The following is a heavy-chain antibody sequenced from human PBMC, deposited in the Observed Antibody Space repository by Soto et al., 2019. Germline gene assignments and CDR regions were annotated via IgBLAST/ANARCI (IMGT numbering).Heavy chain of an antibody. CDR2: IIPIFGTA. CDR1: GGTFSSYA. CDR3: ARGAVGYCSGGSCYR. J-gene: IGHJ4*02. D-gene: IGHD2-15*01. V-gene: IGHV1-69*13. Sequence: GASVKVSFKASGGTFSSYAISWVRQAPGQGLEWMGGIIPIFGTANYAQKFQGRVTITADESTSTAYMELSSLRSEDTAVYYCARGAVGYCSGGSCYRWGQGTLVTVSS.